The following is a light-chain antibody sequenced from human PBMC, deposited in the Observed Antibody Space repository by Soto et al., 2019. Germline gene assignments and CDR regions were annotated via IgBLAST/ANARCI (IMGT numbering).Light chain of an antibody. CDR2: AAS. CDR1: QSISNY. V-gene: IGKV1-39*01. CDR3: LQIYTTPLT. J-gene: IGKJ3*01. Sequence: DIQMTQSPYSLSASVGDRVTITCRASQSISNYLNWFQQKPGKDPKLLIYAASSLHTGVPSRFSGSGSGTEFTLIISSLQHDDFATYDCLQIYTTPLTFGPGTKVDIK.